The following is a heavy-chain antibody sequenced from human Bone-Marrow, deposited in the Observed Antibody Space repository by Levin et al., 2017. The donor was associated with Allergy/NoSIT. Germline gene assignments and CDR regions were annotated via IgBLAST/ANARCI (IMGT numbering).Heavy chain of an antibody. CDR2: IHYSGNT. V-gene: IGHV4-31*03. CDR3: AREVPHGESNYYGMDV. Sequence: SCTVSGGSISSGDYYWSWIRQHPGKGLEWIGYIHYSGNTYYNPSLKSRETISVDTSNNQLSLKLSSLTAAETAVYYCAREVPHGESNYYGMDVWGQGTTVTVSS. D-gene: IGHD7-27*01. CDR1: GGSISSGDYY. J-gene: IGHJ6*02.